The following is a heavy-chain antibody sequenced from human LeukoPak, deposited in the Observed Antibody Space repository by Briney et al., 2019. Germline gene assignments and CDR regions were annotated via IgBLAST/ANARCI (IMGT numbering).Heavy chain of an antibody. CDR1: GGTFSSYA. Sequence: SVKVSCKASGGTFSSYAISWVRQAPGQGLEWMGGIIPIFGTANYAQKFQGRVTITADESTSTAYMELSSLRSEDTAVYYCARVLNGYNIRDYFDYWGQGTLVTVSS. J-gene: IGHJ4*02. CDR2: IIPIFGTA. V-gene: IGHV1-69*01. CDR3: ARVLNGYNIRDYFDY. D-gene: IGHD5-24*01.